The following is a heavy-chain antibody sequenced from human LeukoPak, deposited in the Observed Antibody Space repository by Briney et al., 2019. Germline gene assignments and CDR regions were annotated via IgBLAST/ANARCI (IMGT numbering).Heavy chain of an antibody. CDR3: ARDVGYCSRLYYFDY. D-gene: IGHD6-13*01. J-gene: IGHJ4*02. V-gene: IGHV3-48*02. CDR2: ISSGSSTI. Sequence: GGSLRLSCAASGFTFNTYSMNWVRQAPGKGLEWVSYISSGSSTIYYADSVKGGFTISRENAKNSLYMQMNSLRDEDMAVYYCARDVGYCSRLYYFDYWGQGTLVTVSS. CDR1: GFTFNTYS.